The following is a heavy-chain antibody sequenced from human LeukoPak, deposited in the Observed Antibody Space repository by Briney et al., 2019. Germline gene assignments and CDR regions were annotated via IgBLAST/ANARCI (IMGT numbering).Heavy chain of an antibody. V-gene: IGHV4-34*01. J-gene: IGHJ4*02. CDR1: GGSFSGYY. Sequence: SETLSLTCAVYGGSFSGYYWSWIRQPPGKGLEWIGEVNHSGSTNYNPSLKSQVTISVDTSKNQFSLKLGSVTAADTAVYYCARSGMITFGGVIAPYYFDYWGQGTLVTVSS. CDR2: VNHSGST. D-gene: IGHD3-16*02. CDR3: ARSGMITFGGVIAPYYFDY.